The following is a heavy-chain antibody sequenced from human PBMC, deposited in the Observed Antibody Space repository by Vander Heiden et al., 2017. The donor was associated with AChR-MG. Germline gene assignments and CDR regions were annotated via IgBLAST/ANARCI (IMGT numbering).Heavy chain of an antibody. D-gene: IGHD1-1*01. CDR2: VFYSGTS. CDR1: GGSINNYY. J-gene: IGHJ5*02. CDR3: ARSREGKHATTWRTWFDP. Sequence: QVQLQESGPGLVKPSATLSLTCTVSGGSINNYYWSWIRQTPGKGLEWIGNVFYSGTSNYNPSLKSRVTMSVDMSKNQFSLRLRSVSAADTAIYYCARSREGKHATTWRTWFDPWGQGTLVTVSS. V-gene: IGHV4-59*01.